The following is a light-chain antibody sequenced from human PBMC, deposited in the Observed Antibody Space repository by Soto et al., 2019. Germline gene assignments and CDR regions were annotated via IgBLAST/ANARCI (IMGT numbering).Light chain of an antibody. CDR3: QQRSNCPLT. J-gene: IGKJ4*01. CDR2: DAS. CDR1: QSVSSY. V-gene: IGKV3-11*01. Sequence: EIVLTQSPATLSLSPGERATLSCRASQSVSSYLAWYQQKPGQAPRLLIYDASNRATGIPARFSGSGSGTDFTLTISCLEPEDFAVYYCQQRSNCPLTFGGGTKVEIK.